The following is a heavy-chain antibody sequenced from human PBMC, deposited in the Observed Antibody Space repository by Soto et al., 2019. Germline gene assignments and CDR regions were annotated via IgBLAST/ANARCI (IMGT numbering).Heavy chain of an antibody. D-gene: IGHD3-3*01. CDR1: VFTFSSYA. CDR2: ISYDGSNE. J-gene: IGHJ4*02. CDR3: TRETMTIRLYFDY. V-gene: IGHV3-30-3*01. Sequence: WGSLGICCASSVFTFSSYAMHWVRQAPGKGLEWVAVISYDGSNEYYADCVKGRFTISRDNSKNTLYLQVNSLRAEDTAMYYCTRETMTIRLYFDYWGQGAMVTVSS.